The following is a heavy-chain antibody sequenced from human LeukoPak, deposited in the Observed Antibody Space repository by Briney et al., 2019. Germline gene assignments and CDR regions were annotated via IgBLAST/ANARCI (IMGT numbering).Heavy chain of an antibody. CDR3: ARVGGTNYYYYGMDV. Sequence: SETLSLTCSVSGGSISSAGYYWSWIRQHPGKGLEWIGYIYYSGSTYYNPSLKSRVSISVDTSKNQFSLKLSSVTAADTAVYYCARVGGTNYYYYGMDVWGQGTTVTVSS. CDR1: GGSISSAGYY. CDR2: IYYSGST. D-gene: IGHD1-26*01. V-gene: IGHV4-31*03. J-gene: IGHJ6*02.